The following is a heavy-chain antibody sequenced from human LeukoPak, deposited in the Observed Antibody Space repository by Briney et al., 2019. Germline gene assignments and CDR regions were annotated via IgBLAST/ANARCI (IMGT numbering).Heavy chain of an antibody. D-gene: IGHD3-22*01. CDR1: GYTFTSYY. Sequence: ASVKVPCKASGYTFTSYYMHWVRQAPGQGLEWMGIINPSGGSTSYAQKFQGRVTMTRDTSTSTVYMELSSLRSEDTAVYYCARDYADYYDSSGYRSHNWFDPWGQGTLVTVSS. J-gene: IGHJ5*02. CDR3: ARDYADYYDSSGYRSHNWFDP. CDR2: INPSGGST. V-gene: IGHV1-46*01.